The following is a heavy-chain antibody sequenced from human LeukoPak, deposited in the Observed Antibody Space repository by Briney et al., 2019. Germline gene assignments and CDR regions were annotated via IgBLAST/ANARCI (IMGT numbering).Heavy chain of an antibody. CDR1: GYSFTNYW. Sequence: GESLKISFQGSGYSFTNYWIGWVRQMPGKGLEWMGIIYPGDSATKYSPSFQGQVTISADKSINTAYLQWSSLNASDTAMYYCARLQHVMDVWGQGTTVTVSS. V-gene: IGHV5-51*01. CDR2: IYPGDSAT. CDR3: ARLQHVMDV. J-gene: IGHJ6*02. D-gene: IGHD6-13*01.